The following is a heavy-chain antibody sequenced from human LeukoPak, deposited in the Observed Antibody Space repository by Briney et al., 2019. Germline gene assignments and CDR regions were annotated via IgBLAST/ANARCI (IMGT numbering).Heavy chain of an antibody. V-gene: IGHV1-24*01. Sequence: GAPVKVSCKVSGYTLTELSMHWVRQAPGKGLEWMGGFDPEDGETIYAQKFQGRVTMTEDTSTDTAYMELSSLRSEDTAVYYYATILAARHDAFDIWGQGTMVTVSS. CDR2: FDPEDGET. CDR3: ATILAARHDAFDI. CDR1: GYTLTELS. J-gene: IGHJ3*02. D-gene: IGHD1-26*01.